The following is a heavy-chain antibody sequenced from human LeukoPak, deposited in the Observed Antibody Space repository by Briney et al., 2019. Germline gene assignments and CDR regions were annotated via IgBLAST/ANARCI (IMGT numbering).Heavy chain of an antibody. CDR2: IIPIFGTA. CDR1: VGTFSSYA. D-gene: IGHD3-10*01. J-gene: IGHJ4*02. Sequence: SVKVSCKASVGTFSSYAISWVRQAPGQGLEWMGGIIPIFGTANYAQKFQGRVTITADKSTSTAYMELSSLRSEDTAVYYCARDGYGSGSYQRYWGQGTLVTVSS. V-gene: IGHV1-69*06. CDR3: ARDGYGSGSYQRY.